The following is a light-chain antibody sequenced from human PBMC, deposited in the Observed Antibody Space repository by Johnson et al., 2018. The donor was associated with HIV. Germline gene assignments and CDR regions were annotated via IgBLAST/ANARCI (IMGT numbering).Light chain of an antibody. V-gene: IGLV1-51*01. Sequence: QSVLTQPPSVSAAPGQKVTISCSGTSSNIGSNYVSWYQQLPGTGPKLLIYDNNKRPSGIPDRFSGSKSGTSAALDITGLQTGDEADYYCGTWDSSLSVYVFGNGTKVTVL. CDR1: SSNIGSNY. CDR3: GTWDSSLSVYV. J-gene: IGLJ1*01. CDR2: DNN.